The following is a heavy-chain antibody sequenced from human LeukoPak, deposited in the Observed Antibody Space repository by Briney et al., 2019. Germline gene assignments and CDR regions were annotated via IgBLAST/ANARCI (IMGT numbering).Heavy chain of an antibody. CDR2: IYHSGST. D-gene: IGHD3-22*01. Sequence: SQTLSLTCAVSGYSISSGYYWGWIRQPPPKGLEWIGSIYHSGSTYYNPSLKSRVTISVDTSKNQFSLKLNSVTAADTAVYYCAREDYDSSGYYRPYWGRGTLVTVAS. CDR1: GYSISSGYY. CDR3: AREDYDSSGYYRPY. J-gene: IGHJ4*02. V-gene: IGHV4-38-2*02.